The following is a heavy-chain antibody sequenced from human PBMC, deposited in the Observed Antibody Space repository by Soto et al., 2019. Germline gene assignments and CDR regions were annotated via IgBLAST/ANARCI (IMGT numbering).Heavy chain of an antibody. J-gene: IGHJ4*02. D-gene: IGHD3-3*01. V-gene: IGHV3-48*02. CDR3: ARDFGHGYYLDY. CDR1: GFTFSSYA. CDR2: ITDSSDTV. Sequence: PGGSLRLSCAASGFTFSSYAMSWVRQAPGKGLEWVSYITDSSDTVHYADSVRGRFTISRDNAESSLYLQMNSLRDEDTAVYFCARDFGHGYYLDYWGRGTLVTVSS.